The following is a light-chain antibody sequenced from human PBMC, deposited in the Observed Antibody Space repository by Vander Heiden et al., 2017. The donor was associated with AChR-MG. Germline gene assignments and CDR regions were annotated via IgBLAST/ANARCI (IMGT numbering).Light chain of an antibody. Sequence: QSALTQPASVSGSPGQSITTSCTGTSRHGGGYNYVSWYQQHPGKAPKRMIYDVSKRPSGVSNRFSGSKSGNTASLTISGLQAEDEADYYCSSYTSSSTWVFGGGTKLTVL. CDR1: SRHGGGYNY. J-gene: IGLJ3*02. V-gene: IGLV2-14*01. CDR3: SSYTSSSTWV. CDR2: DVS.